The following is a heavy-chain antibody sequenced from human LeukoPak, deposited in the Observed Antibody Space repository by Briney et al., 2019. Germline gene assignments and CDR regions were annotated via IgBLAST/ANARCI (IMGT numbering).Heavy chain of an antibody. CDR1: GYTFSNYW. V-gene: IGHV5-51*01. CDR2: IFPGDSDT. J-gene: IGHJ6*02. CDR3: ARRPQSYYGMDV. Sequence: GESLKISCKGSGYTFSNYWISWVRQMPGKGLEWMGIIFPGDSDTRYSPSFQGQVTISADKSISTTYLQWSSLKASDTAMYYCARRPQSYYGMDVWGQGTTVTVSS.